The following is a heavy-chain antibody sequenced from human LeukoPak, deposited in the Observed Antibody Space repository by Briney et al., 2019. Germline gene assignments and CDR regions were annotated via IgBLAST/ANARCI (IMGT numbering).Heavy chain of an antibody. CDR1: GYTFTGYY. V-gene: IGHV1-2*02. D-gene: IGHD3-22*01. CDR2: INPTSGGT. Sequence: ASVKVSFKASGYTFTGYYMHWVRQPPGQGLEWMGWINPTSGGTNYAQKFQARVTMTRDTSISTAYMELSRLRSDDAAVFYCARDRNYYDSSGGFDYWGQGTLVTVSS. CDR3: ARDRNYYDSSGGFDY. J-gene: IGHJ4*02.